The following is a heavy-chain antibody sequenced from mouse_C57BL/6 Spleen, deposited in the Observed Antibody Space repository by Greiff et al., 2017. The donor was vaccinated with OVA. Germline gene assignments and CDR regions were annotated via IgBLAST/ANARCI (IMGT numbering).Heavy chain of an antibody. J-gene: IGHJ1*03. V-gene: IGHV1-4*01. CDR3: ARSGVYYYGSSYWSYWYFDV. Sequence: QVQLKESGAELARPGASVKMSCKASGYTFTSYTMHWVKQRPGQGLEWIGYINPSSGYTKYNQKFKDKATLTADKSSSTAYMQLSSLTSEDSAVYYCARSGVYYYGSSYWSYWYFDVWGTGTTVTVSS. D-gene: IGHD1-1*01. CDR1: GYTFTSYT. CDR2: INPSSGYT.